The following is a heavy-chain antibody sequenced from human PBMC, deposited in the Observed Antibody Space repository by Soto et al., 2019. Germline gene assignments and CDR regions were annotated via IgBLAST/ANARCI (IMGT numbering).Heavy chain of an antibody. J-gene: IGHJ3*02. D-gene: IGHD2-21*02. V-gene: IGHV1-46*01. CDR3: ARDIPYCGGVCHDAFDI. CDR2: IRPSGGST. Sequence: ASAEVCCKASGYTFTSYYMQWVRQAPGQGLEWMGIIRPSGGSTTYAQKFQGRVTMTRDTSTSTVYMELSSLRSEDTAVYYCARDIPYCGGVCHDAFDIWGQGTMVTVSS. CDR1: GYTFTSYY.